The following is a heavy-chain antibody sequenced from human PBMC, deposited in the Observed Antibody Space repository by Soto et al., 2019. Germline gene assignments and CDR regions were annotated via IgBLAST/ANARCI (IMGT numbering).Heavy chain of an antibody. CDR3: ARQYGDYVVDWFDP. V-gene: IGHV4-39*01. CDR2: IYYSGST. CDR1: GGSISSSSYY. Sequence: QLQLQESGPGLVKPSETLSLTCTVSGGSISSSSYYWGWIRQPPGKGLEWIGSIYYSGSTYYNPSLKSRVTISLDTSKNQFSLKLSSVTAADTAVYYCARQYGDYVVDWFDPWGQGTLVTVSS. D-gene: IGHD4-17*01. J-gene: IGHJ5*02.